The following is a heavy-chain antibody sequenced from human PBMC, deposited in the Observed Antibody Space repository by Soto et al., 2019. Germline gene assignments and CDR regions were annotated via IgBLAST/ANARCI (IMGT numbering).Heavy chain of an antibody. V-gene: IGHV1-69*02. CDR2: IFPLTDIP. CDR1: GGTFRNYP. Sequence: QVQLVQSGTEVKKPGSSVKVSCKASGGTFRNYPINWVRQAPGQGLEWMGSIFPLTDIPDYAQNFQARLTISADKSTSRAYMELSSLTSDDTAMYLCAIVPLVVLNYFESWGQGTLVTVSS. CDR3: AIVPLVVLNYFES. J-gene: IGHJ4*02.